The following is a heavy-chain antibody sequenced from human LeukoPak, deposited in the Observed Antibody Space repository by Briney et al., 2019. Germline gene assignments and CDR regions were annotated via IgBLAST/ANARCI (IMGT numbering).Heavy chain of an antibody. D-gene: IGHD6-19*01. Sequence: SETLSLTCTVSGGSINSNYWSWIRQPPGEGLEWIAYIDHSGNTNYNPSLKSRVTISRDMSKNQFSLKLTSVTAADTATYYCARVGSWYYFDYWGQGILVTVSS. V-gene: IGHV4-59*01. CDR3: ARVGSWYYFDY. CDR1: GGSINSNY. CDR2: IDHSGNT. J-gene: IGHJ4*02.